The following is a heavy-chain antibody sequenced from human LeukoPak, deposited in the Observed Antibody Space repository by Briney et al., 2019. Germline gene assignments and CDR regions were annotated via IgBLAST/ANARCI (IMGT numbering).Heavy chain of an antibody. V-gene: IGHV1-8*01. CDR3: ARGYDFWRDYYYGMDV. CDR1: GYTFTSYD. J-gene: IGHJ6*02. D-gene: IGHD3-3*01. CDR2: MNPNGGNT. Sequence: ASVKVSCKASGYTFTSYDINWVRQATGQGLEWMGWMNPNGGNTGYAQKFQGRVTMTRNTSISTAYMELSSLRSEDTAVYYCARGYDFWRDYYYGMDVWGQGTTVTVSS.